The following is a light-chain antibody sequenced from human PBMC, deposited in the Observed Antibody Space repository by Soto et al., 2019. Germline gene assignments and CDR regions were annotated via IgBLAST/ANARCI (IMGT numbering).Light chain of an antibody. CDR3: QQYLTSPKT. Sequence: DIVLTQSPGTLSLSPGERASLSCRASQSVSSSNLAWYQQKPAQAPRLLIYAASRRAPGIPERFSGSGSGTDFTLTISRLEPEDFAVYYCQQYLTSPKTLGQGTKVDI. V-gene: IGKV3-20*01. CDR1: QSVSSSN. CDR2: AAS. J-gene: IGKJ1*01.